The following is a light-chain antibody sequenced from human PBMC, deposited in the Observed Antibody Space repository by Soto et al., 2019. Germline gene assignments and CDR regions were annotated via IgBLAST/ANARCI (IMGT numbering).Light chain of an antibody. CDR1: QNIINY. J-gene: IGKJ5*01. CDR3: QQSYNAPIT. V-gene: IGKV1-39*01. CDR2: VAS. Sequence: DIQMTQSPSSLSASVGDRVTITCQASQNIINYLNWYQQKPGKAPQLLIYVASRLESGVPSRFSGSGSGTDFTLTISSLQPEDFATYYCQQSYNAPITFGQGTRL.